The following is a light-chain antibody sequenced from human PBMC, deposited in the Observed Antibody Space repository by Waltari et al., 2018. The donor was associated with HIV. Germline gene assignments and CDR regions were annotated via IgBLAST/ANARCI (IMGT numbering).Light chain of an antibody. Sequence: SSELTQDPAVSVALGQTVKITCHGDRPQSFYASWYQQKPGQAPLLVIYNKNNRPSGIPDRFSASSSGNTASLTITGAQAEDEGDYYCNSRDSSGYSYVFGSGTKV. CDR3: NSRDSSGYSYV. CDR1: RPQSFY. J-gene: IGLJ1*01. CDR2: NKN. V-gene: IGLV3-19*01.